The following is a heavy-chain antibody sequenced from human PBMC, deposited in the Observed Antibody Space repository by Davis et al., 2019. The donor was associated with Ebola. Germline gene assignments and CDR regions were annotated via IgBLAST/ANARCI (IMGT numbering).Heavy chain of an antibody. Sequence: AASVKVSCKASGYTFTSYGISWVRQAPGQGLEWMGWISAYNGNTNYAQKLQGRVTMTTDTSTSTAYMELRSLRSDDTAVYYCAKYGERGSGWFADDAFDIWGQGTMVTVSS. D-gene: IGHD6-19*01. J-gene: IGHJ3*02. CDR3: AKYGERGSGWFADDAFDI. CDR1: GYTFTSYG. CDR2: ISAYNGNT. V-gene: IGHV1-18*01.